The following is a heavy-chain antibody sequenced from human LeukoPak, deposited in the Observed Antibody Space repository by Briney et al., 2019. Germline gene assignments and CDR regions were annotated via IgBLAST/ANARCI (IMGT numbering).Heavy chain of an antibody. CDR3: ARRPAGYCSSNSCHSFDY. Sequence: GESLKISCKGSGYSFTSYWIGWVRQMPGKGLEWMGVIYPGDSDTRYSPSFQGQVTISADKSISTAYLQWSSLKASDTAMYYCARRPAGYCSSNSCHSFDYWGQGTLVTVSS. CDR1: GYSFTSYW. D-gene: IGHD2-2*01. J-gene: IGHJ4*02. CDR2: IYPGDSDT. V-gene: IGHV5-51*01.